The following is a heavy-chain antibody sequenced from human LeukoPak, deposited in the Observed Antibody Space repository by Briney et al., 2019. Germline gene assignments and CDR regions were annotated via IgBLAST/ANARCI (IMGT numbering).Heavy chain of an antibody. CDR3: ARDPSATERATIFGAFFDS. J-gene: IGHJ4*02. D-gene: IGHD3-3*01. CDR2: ISHDGLNK. Sequence: GGSLRLSCAASGFTFSSYAMHWVRQAPGKGLEWLAVISHDGLNKYYADSVKGRFTVSRDISKNTLSLQMNSLRPEDTAVFYCARDPSATERATIFGAFFDSWGQGTLVTVSS. V-gene: IGHV3-30*04. CDR1: GFTFSSYA.